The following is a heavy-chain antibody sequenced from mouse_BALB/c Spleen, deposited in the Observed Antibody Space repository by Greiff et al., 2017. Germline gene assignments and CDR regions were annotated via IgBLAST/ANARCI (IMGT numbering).Heavy chain of an antibody. D-gene: IGHD2-4*01. CDR1: GFTFSSYY. Sequence: EVMLVESGGGLVKLGGSLKLSCAASGFTFSSYYMSWVRQTPEKRLELVAAINSNGGSTYYPDTVKGRFTISRDNAKNTLYLQMSSLKSEDTALYYCARGERHYYDYDWYFDVWGAGTKVSVSS. CDR2: INSNGGST. CDR3: ARGERHYYDYDWYFDV. J-gene: IGHJ1*01. V-gene: IGHV5-6-2*01.